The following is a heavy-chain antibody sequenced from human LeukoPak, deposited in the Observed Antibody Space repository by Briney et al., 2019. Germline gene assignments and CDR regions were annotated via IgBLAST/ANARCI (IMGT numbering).Heavy chain of an antibody. D-gene: IGHD2-15*01. CDR3: ARVGSGDYYYYGMDV. CDR2: INPSGGST. J-gene: IGHJ6*02. CDR1: GYTFTSYY. Sequence: GASVKVSCKASGYTFTSYYMRWVRQAPGQGLEWMGIINPSGGSTSYAQKFQGRVTMTRDTSTSTVYMELSSLRSEDTAVYYCARVGSGDYYYYGMDVWGQGTTVTVSS. V-gene: IGHV1-46*01.